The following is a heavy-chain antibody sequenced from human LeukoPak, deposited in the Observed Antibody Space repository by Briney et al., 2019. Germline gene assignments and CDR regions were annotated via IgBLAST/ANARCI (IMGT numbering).Heavy chain of an antibody. J-gene: IGHJ5*02. CDR2: ISGSGGST. Sequence: GGSLRLSCAASGFTFSSYAMSWVRQAPGKGLEWVSAISGSGGSTYYADSVKGRFTISRDNSKNTLYPQMNSLRAEDTAVYYCAKGGYYYDSSGSGWFDPWGQGTLVTVSS. CDR1: GFTFSSYA. D-gene: IGHD3-22*01. V-gene: IGHV3-23*01. CDR3: AKGGYYYDSSGSGWFDP.